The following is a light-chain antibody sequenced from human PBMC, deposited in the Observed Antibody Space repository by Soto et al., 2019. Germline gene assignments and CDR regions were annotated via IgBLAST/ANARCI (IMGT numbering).Light chain of an antibody. V-gene: IGKV3-20*01. Sequence: EIVLTQSPGTLSLSPGEIATLSCRASQSVGKNYLAWYQQKPGQAPRFLIYGASSRATGIPERLSGSGSGTDFTLTISRLEPEDFAVYYCQQYADSPRTFGQGTKVEIK. CDR3: QQYADSPRT. CDR1: QSVGKNY. CDR2: GAS. J-gene: IGKJ1*01.